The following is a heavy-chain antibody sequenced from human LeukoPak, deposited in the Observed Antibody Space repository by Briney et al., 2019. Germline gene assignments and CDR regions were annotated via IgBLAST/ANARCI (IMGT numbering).Heavy chain of an antibody. V-gene: IGHV1-2*02. CDR2: INPNSGGT. CDR3: ARDKSPDSSGWYNWFDP. D-gene: IGHD6-19*01. J-gene: IGHJ5*02. CDR1: GYTFTGYY. Sequence: ASVKVSCKASGYTFTGYYMHWVRQAPGQGLEWMGWINPNSGGTNYAQKFQGRVTMTRDTSISTAYMELSRLRSDDTAVYYCARDKSPDSSGWYNWFDPWGQGTLVTVSS.